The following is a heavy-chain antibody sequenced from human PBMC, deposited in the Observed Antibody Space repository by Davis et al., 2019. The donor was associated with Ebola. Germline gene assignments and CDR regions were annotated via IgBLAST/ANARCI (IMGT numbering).Heavy chain of an antibody. CDR2: ISSSGSTI. Sequence: GGSLRLSCAASGFTFSSYSMNWVRQAPGKGLEWVSYISSSGSTIYYADSVKGRFTISRDNAKNSLYLQMNSLRAEDTAVYYCARGGIVATIKYYFDYWGQGTLVTVSS. V-gene: IGHV3-48*04. J-gene: IGHJ4*02. CDR1: GFTFSSYS. CDR3: ARGGIVATIKYYFDY. D-gene: IGHD5-12*01.